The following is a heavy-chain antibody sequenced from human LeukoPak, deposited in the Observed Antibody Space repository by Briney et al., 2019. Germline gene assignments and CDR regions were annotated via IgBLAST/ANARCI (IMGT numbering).Heavy chain of an antibody. J-gene: IGHJ4*02. CDR2: IDSSSSTI. V-gene: IGHV3-11*01. Sequence: GGSLRLSCAASGFRFRDHYMSWIRQAPGKGLEWISYIDSSSSTIYYADSVKGRFTVSRDNSKNTLYVQMKSLRAEDTAVYYCAKDFVVVPGNVNYFDYWGQGTLVTVSS. D-gene: IGHD2-21*02. CDR3: AKDFVVVPGNVNYFDY. CDR1: GFRFRDHY.